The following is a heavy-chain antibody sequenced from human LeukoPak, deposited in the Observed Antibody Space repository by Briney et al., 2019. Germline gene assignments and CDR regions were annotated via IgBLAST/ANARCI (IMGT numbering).Heavy chain of an antibody. CDR1: GFTFSGYW. J-gene: IGHJ4*02. CDR3: ARESYGGKKGGNY. Sequence: GGSLRLSCAASGFTFSGYWMHWVRQAPGKGLVWVSRINTDGSTTTYADSVKGRFTISRDNAKNTLYLHMNSLRAEDTAVYYCARESYGGKKGGNYWGQGTLVTVSS. D-gene: IGHD4-23*01. CDR2: INTDGSTT. V-gene: IGHV3-74*01.